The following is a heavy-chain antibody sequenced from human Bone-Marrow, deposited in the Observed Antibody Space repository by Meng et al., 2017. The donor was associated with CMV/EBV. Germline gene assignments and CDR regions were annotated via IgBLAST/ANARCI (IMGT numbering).Heavy chain of an antibody. D-gene: IGHD3-16*02. CDR2: ISSSSSYI. Sequence: GGSLRLSCAASGFTFSSYSMNWVRQAPGKGLEWVSSISSSSSYIYYADSVKGRFTISRDNAKNSLYLQMNSLRAEDTAVYYCARYGVIGYYYYGMAVWGRGTTVTVSS. CDR3: ARYGVIGYYYYGMAV. V-gene: IGHV3-21*01. J-gene: IGHJ6*02. CDR1: GFTFSSYS.